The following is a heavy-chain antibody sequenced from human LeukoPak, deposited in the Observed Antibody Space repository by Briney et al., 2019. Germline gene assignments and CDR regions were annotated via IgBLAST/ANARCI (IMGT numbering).Heavy chain of an antibody. D-gene: IGHD3-22*01. CDR1: GGSISSGDYY. CDR3: ARPYYYDSRIDP. J-gene: IGHJ5*02. Sequence: SETLSLTCTVSGGSISSGDYYWSWIRQPPGKGLEWIAYMYYSGSTYYNPSLKSRVTMSADTSKNQLSLKLSSVTAADTAVYYCARPYYYDSRIDPWGQGILVTVPS. CDR2: MYYSGST. V-gene: IGHV4-30-4*01.